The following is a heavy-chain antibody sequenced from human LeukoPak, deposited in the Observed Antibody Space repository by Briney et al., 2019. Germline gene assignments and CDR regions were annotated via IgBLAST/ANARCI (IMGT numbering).Heavy chain of an antibody. Sequence: ASVKVSCKASGYTFTGYYMHWVRQAPGQGLEWMGWINPNSGGTNYAQKFQGRVTMTRDTSISTAYMELSRLRSDDTAVYYYAVFYYYDSSGSADWGQGTLVTVSS. D-gene: IGHD3-22*01. J-gene: IGHJ4*02. CDR2: INPNSGGT. CDR1: GYTFTGYY. CDR3: AVFYYYDSSGSAD. V-gene: IGHV1-2*02.